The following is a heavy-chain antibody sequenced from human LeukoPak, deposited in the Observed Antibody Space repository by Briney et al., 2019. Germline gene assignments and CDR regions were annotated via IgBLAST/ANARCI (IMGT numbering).Heavy chain of an antibody. D-gene: IGHD3-9*01. CDR3: ASRYFDWTRSSYGMDV. CDR2: IYHSGST. V-gene: IGHV4-4*02. J-gene: IGHJ6*04. CDR1: GGSISSSNW. Sequence: SETLSLTCAVSGGSISSSNWRSWVRQPPGKGLEWIGEIYHSGSTNYNPSLKSRVTISVDKSKNQFSLKLSSVTAADTAVYYCASRYFDWTRSSYGMDVWGKGTTVTVSS.